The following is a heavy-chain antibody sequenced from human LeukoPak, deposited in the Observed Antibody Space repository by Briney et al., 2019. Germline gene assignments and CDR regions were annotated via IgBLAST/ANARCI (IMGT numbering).Heavy chain of an antibody. D-gene: IGHD2-15*01. CDR3: ARVAATDVWFDP. J-gene: IGHJ5*02. CDR2: IYYSGST. V-gene: IGHV4-59*01. Sequence: PSETLSLTCTVSGGSISSYYWSWIRQPPGKGLEWIGYIYYSGSTNYNPSLKSRVTLSVDTSKNQFSLKLSSVTAADTAVYYCARVAATDVWFDPWGQGTLVTVSS. CDR1: GGSISSYY.